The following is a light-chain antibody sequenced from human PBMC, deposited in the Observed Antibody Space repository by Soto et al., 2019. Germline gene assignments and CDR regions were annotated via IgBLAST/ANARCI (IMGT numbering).Light chain of an antibody. J-gene: IGKJ1*01. CDR1: QSVSSSY. Sequence: EIVLTQSPGTLSLSPGERATLSCSASQSVSSSYLAWYQQKPGQAPRLLIYGASSRATGIPDGFSGSGSGTDFTLTISRLEPEELAVYYCQQYDTSPWTFGQGTKVEIK. CDR2: GAS. CDR3: QQYDTSPWT. V-gene: IGKV3-20*01.